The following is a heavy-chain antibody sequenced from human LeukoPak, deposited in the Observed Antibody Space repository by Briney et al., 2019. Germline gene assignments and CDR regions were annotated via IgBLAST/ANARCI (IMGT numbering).Heavy chain of an antibody. CDR3: ERVDRGGSGSGVIDY. CDR1: GYTFTSYG. V-gene: IGHV1-18*01. Sequence: ASVNVSCKASGYTFTSYGISWVRQAPGQGLEWMGWISTYNGNTNYAQNLQGRVTMTTDTSTSTAYMELRSLRYDDTAVYFCERVDRGGSGSGVIDYWGQGTLVTVSS. J-gene: IGHJ4*02. CDR2: ISTYNGNT. D-gene: IGHD3-10*01.